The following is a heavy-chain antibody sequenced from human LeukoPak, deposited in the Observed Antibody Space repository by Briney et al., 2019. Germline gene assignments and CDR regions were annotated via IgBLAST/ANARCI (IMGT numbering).Heavy chain of an antibody. D-gene: IGHD6-19*01. Sequence: ASVKVSCKAFGYTFTGYYMHWVRQAPGQGLEWMGWINPNSGGTNYAQKFQGRVTMTRDTSISTAYMELSRLRSDDTAVYYCARSGAGLRDLYYYYGMDVWGQGTTVTVSS. CDR3: ARSGAGLRDLYYYYGMDV. J-gene: IGHJ6*02. CDR1: GYTFTGYY. V-gene: IGHV1-2*02. CDR2: INPNSGGT.